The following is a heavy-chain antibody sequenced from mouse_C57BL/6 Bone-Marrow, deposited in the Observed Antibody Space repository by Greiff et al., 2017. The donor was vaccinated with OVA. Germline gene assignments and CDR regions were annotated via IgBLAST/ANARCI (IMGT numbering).Heavy chain of an antibody. CDR1: GFTFSSYA. J-gene: IGHJ4*01. Sequence: DVKLLESGGGLVQPVGSLTLSCAASGFTFSSYAMSWVRQTPEKRLEWVATISDGGSYTYYPDNVKGRFTISRDNAKNNLYLQMSHLKSEDTAMYYCARDKTTVVANYYAMDYWGQGTSVTVSS. V-gene: IGHV5-4*01. CDR3: ARDKTTVVANYYAMDY. CDR2: ISDGGSYT. D-gene: IGHD1-1*01.